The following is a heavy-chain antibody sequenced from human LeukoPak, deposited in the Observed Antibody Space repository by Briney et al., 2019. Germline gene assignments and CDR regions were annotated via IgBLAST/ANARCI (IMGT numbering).Heavy chain of an antibody. CDR2: IYYSGST. Sequence: SETLSLTCTVSGGSITSYYWSWIRQPPGKGLEWIGSIYYSGSTNYNPSLKSRVTISVDTSKNQFSLRLSSVTAADTAVYYCARDWGVSARPGYMDVWGKGTTVTVSS. CDR3: ARDWGVSARPGYMDV. D-gene: IGHD6-6*01. CDR1: GGSITSYY. V-gene: IGHV4-59*01. J-gene: IGHJ6*03.